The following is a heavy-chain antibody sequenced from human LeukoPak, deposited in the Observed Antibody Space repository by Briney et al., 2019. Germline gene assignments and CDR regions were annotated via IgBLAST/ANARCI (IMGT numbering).Heavy chain of an antibody. D-gene: IGHD2-2*01. Sequence: GESLKISCKGSGYSFTTSWIGWVRQKPGKGLEWMAIIYPGDSDTRYSPSFQGQVTISADKSISTAYLQWSSLKASDTAIYYCARVPETKYYYYYYYMDVWGKGTTVTVSS. CDR1: GYSFTTSW. J-gene: IGHJ6*03. CDR2: IYPGDSDT. CDR3: ARVPETKYYYYYYYMDV. V-gene: IGHV5-51*01.